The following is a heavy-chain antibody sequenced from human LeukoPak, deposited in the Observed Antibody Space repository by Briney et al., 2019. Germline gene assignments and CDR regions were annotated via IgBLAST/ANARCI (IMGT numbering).Heavy chain of an antibody. CDR1: GFTFSSYA. D-gene: IGHD5-24*01. V-gene: IGHV3-23*01. CDR2: ISASGGLT. CDR3: AKDQGDGYNYFDY. J-gene: IGHJ4*02. Sequence: GGSLRLSCAASGFTFSSYAMSWVRQAPGKGLEWVSGISASGGLTYYADSVKGRFTISRDNSKNTLHLQMNSLRDDDTAVYYCAKDQGDGYNYFDYWGQGTLVTVSS.